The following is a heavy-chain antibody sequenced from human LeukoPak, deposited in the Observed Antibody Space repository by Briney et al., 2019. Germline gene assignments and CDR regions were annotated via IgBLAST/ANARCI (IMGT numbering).Heavy chain of an antibody. Sequence: VKPSETLSLTCTVSGDSISSGSYYWSWVRQPAGKGLEWIGRIYTTGSTDYTASLRSRVTISVDRSNNQFSLKLSSVTAADTAVYYCARVDLGHYYYYMDVWGKGTTVTVSS. CDR2: IYTTGST. V-gene: IGHV4-61*02. CDR1: GDSISSGSYY. J-gene: IGHJ6*03. CDR3: ARVDLGHYYYYMDV. D-gene: IGHD7-27*01.